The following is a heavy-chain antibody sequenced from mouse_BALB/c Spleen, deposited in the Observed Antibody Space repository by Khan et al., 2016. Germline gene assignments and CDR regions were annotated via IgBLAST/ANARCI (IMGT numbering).Heavy chain of an antibody. D-gene: IGHD1-1*01. Sequence: EVELVESGPGLVKPSQSLSLTCTVTGYSITSDYAWNWIRQFPGNKLEWMGYISYSGSTSYNPSLKSRISITRDTSKNQFFLQLNSVTTEDTATYYCARNYCSSACLDYWGQGTTLTVSS. CDR3: ARNYCSSACLDY. V-gene: IGHV3-2*02. J-gene: IGHJ2*01. CDR2: ISYSGST. CDR1: GYSITSDYA.